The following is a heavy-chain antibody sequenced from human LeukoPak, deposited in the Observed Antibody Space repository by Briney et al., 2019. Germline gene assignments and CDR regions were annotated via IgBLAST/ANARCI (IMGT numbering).Heavy chain of an antibody. V-gene: IGHV4-39*07. J-gene: IGHJ2*01. Sequence: SETLSLTCTVSGGSISSSSYYWGWIRQPPGTGLEWIGSIYYSGSTYYNPSLKSRVTISVDTSKNQFSLKLSSVTAADTAVYYCARVVVVAATPRWYFDLWGRGTLVTVSS. CDR1: GGSISSSSYY. CDR2: IYYSGST. D-gene: IGHD2-15*01. CDR3: ARVVVVAATPRWYFDL.